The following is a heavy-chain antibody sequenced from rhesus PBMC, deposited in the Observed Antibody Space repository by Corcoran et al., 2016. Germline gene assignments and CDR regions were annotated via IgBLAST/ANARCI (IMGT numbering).Heavy chain of an antibody. CDR1: GFSISTPGPR. CDR2: IYWNDSK. Sequence: QVTLKESGPALVKPTQPLTLTCTFSGFSISTPGPRVGWIRPPPGKALEWLASIYWNDSKYYSTSLKSRLTISKDTSKNQVVLTMTNMDPVDTATYYCARVPSGDYWGQGVLVTVSA. V-gene: IGHV2-95*01. CDR3: ARVPSGDY. J-gene: IGHJ4*01.